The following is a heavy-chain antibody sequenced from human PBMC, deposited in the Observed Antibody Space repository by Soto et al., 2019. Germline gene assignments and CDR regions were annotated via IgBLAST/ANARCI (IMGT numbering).Heavy chain of an antibody. Sequence: QVQLVQSGAEVQKPGSSVKVSCKASGGTFSSYAISWVRQAPGQGLEWKGGIIPIFGTANYAQKFQGRVTITADESTSTAYMELSSLRSEDTAVYYCARVVRWELRGLYFDYWGQGTLVTVSS. J-gene: IGHJ4*02. V-gene: IGHV1-69*01. CDR2: IIPIFGTA. CDR1: GGTFSSYA. CDR3: ARVVRWELRGLYFDY. D-gene: IGHD1-26*01.